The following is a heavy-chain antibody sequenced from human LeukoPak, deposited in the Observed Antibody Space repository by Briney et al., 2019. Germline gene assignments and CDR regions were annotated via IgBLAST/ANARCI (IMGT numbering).Heavy chain of an antibody. J-gene: IGHJ4*02. D-gene: IGHD3-10*01. CDR2: ISAYNGNT. V-gene: IGHV1-18*01. CDR3: ARLGGSGSYYMLPFDY. Sequence: GASVKVSCKASGYTFTSYGISWVRQAPGQGREWMGWISAYNGNTNYEQKLQGRVTMTTDTSTNTAYMELMSLRSDDTAVYSCARLGGSGSYYMLPFDYWGQGTLVTVSS. CDR1: GYTFTSYG.